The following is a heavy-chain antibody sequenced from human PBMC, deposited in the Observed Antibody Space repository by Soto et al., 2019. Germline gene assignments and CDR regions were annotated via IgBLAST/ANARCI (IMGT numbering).Heavy chain of an antibody. CDR1: GYSFTNYW. J-gene: IGHJ4*02. V-gene: IGHV5-51*01. Sequence: PGESLKISCKGSGYSFTNYWIGWVRQLPGKGLEWMGMLYAGDSDTRYSPSFQGHVTISADKSITTAYLQWRSLQASDSAMYYWARLSENSYHLDYWGQGTLVTVTS. CDR3: ARLSENSYHLDY. CDR2: LYAGDSDT. D-gene: IGHD1-26*01.